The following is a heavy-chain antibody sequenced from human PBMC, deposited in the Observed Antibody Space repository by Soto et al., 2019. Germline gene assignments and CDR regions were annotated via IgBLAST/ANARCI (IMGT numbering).Heavy chain of an antibody. CDR1: GGSFNSYY. CDR2: INHSGTT. J-gene: IGHJ6*03. V-gene: IGHV4-34*01. Sequence: SETLSLTCAVYGGSFNSYYWTWIRQPPGKGLEWIGEINHSGTTNYDPSLKSRVTMSVDTYKKQFSLKVSSVTAADTAVYYCATGAYYDFWTGSYSYYMDVWGKGTTVTVSS. CDR3: ATGAYYDFWTGSYSYYMDV. D-gene: IGHD3-3*01.